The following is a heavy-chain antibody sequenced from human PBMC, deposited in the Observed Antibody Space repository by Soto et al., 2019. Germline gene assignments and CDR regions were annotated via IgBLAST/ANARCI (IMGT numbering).Heavy chain of an antibody. CDR1: GGSIISADFS. V-gene: IGHV4-30-4*01. CDR2: IYYSETT. CDR3: AREPYLPMARIDF. Sequence: KPSKTLSLTCTVSGGSIISADFSWTWLRQPPGKGLEWLGCIYYSETTYYNPSLKGRLIISIDTSRHQFSLSLNSGTAADTAVYFYAREPYLPMARIDFWGQGAQVTVSS. D-gene: IGHD3-10*01. J-gene: IGHJ4*02.